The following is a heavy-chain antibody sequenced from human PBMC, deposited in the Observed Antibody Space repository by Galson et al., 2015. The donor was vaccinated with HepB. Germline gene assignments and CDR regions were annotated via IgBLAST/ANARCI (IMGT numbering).Heavy chain of an antibody. CDR1: GVSISSRYNY. CDR2: IYYSGTV. J-gene: IGHJ4*02. D-gene: IGHD4-23*01. V-gene: IGHV4-39*07. CDR3: ARFCPGGYFCY. Sequence: ETLSLTCTVSGVSISSRYNYWDWLRQSPGKGLEWIASIYYSGTVHYNPSFKSRVTISVDTSKNRFSLKLSSVTAADTAVYYCARFCPGGYFCYWGQGTLVTVSS.